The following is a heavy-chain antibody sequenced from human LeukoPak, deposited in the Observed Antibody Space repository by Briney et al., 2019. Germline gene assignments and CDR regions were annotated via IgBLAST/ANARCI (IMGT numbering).Heavy chain of an antibody. CDR2: INPSGGST. D-gene: IGHD2-2*01. CDR3: ARDRGRGPRNIVVVPAASRGYFDY. Sequence: ASVKVSCKASGYTFTSYYMHWVRQAPGQGLEWMGIINPSGGSTSYAQKFQGRVTMTRDTSTSTVYMELSSLRSEDTAVYYCARDRGRGPRNIVVVPAASRGYFDYWGHGTLVTVSS. CDR1: GYTFTSYY. V-gene: IGHV1-46*01. J-gene: IGHJ4*01.